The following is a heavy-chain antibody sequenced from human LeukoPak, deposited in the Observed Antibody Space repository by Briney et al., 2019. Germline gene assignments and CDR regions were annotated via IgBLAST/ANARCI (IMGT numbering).Heavy chain of an antibody. D-gene: IGHD5-18*01. CDR1: GFTFSSYA. CDR3: ASARGSNYGSLGD. V-gene: IGHV3-23*01. J-gene: IGHJ4*02. CDR2: ISSSGGST. Sequence: GGSLGLSCAASGFTFSSYAMSWVRQAPGKGLEWVSAISSSGGSTYYADSVKGRFTISRDNSKNTLYLQMNSLRAEDTAVYYCASARGSNYGSLGDWGQGPLVTVSS.